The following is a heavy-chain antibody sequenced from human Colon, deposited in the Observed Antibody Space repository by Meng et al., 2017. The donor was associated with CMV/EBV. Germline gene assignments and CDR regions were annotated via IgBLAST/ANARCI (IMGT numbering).Heavy chain of an antibody. CDR2: IKEDGNEK. Sequence: GESLKISCVVSGSSFSLYAMAWVRQAPGKGLEWVGNIKEDGNEKNYVDSVKGRFTISRDNAKNSLFLQMSSLRVEDTAVYYCARGCTIGAPWGQGTLVTVSS. CDR3: ARGCTIGAP. CDR1: GSSFSLYA. V-gene: IGHV3-7*01. J-gene: IGHJ5*02. D-gene: IGHD2-8*01.